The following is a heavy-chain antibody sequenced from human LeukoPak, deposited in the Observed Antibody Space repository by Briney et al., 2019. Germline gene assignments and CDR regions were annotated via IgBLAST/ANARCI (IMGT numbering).Heavy chain of an antibody. CDR3: AKSAVVTARLGGLTNY. D-gene: IGHD2-21*02. V-gene: IGHV3-23*01. J-gene: IGHJ4*02. Sequence: GGSLRLSCTASGFTFGDYAMSWVRQAPGKGLEWVSAISGSGGSTYYADSVKGRFTISRDNSKNTLYLQMNSLRAEDTAVYYCAKSAVVTARLGGLTNYWGQGTLVTVSS. CDR1: GFTFGDYA. CDR2: ISGSGGST.